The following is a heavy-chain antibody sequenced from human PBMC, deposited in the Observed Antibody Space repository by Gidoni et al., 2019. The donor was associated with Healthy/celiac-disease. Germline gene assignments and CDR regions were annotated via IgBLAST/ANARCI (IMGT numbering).Heavy chain of an antibody. Sequence: EVQLVESGGGLVQPGGSLRLSCSDSRFTFSSSWMHWVGHAPGKGLVWVSRINSDGSSTSYADSVKGRFTISRDNAKNTLYLQMNSLRAEDTAVYYCARDPLTVRGVIITSWGQGTLVTVSS. CDR3: ARDPLTVRGVIITS. J-gene: IGHJ5*02. CDR2: INSDGSST. CDR1: RFTFSSSW. V-gene: IGHV3-74*01. D-gene: IGHD3-10*01.